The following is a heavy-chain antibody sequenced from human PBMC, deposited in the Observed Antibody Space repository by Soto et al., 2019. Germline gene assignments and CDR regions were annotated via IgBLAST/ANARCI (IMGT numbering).Heavy chain of an antibody. J-gene: IGHJ4*02. CDR1: GGSISSSSYY. D-gene: IGHD1-26*01. CDR2: IYYSGST. Sequence: SETLSLTCTVSGGSISSSSYYWGWIRQPPGKGLEWIGSIYYSGSTYYNPSLKSRVTISVDTSKNQFSLKLSSVTAADTAVYYCERHFMGVTYNWGQGTLVTVSS. V-gene: IGHV4-39*01. CDR3: ERHFMGVTYN.